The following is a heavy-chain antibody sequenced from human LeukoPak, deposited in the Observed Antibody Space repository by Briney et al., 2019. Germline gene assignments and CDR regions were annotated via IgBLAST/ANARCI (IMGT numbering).Heavy chain of an antibody. CDR3: ARGAEWRDY. V-gene: IGHV3-7*01. J-gene: IGHJ4*02. CDR1: GSSFSEYW. Sequence: TGGSLRLSCGASGSSFSEYWMSWVRQAPGKGLEWVANIKYDGSDKNYVESVKGRFIISRDNAEKAVYLQMNSLRVDDTAVYYCARGAEWRDYWGQRTLVTVSS. CDR2: IKYDGSDK. D-gene: IGHD3-3*01.